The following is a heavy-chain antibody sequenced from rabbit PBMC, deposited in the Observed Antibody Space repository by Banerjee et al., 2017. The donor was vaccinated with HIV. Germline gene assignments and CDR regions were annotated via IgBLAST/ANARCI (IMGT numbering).Heavy chain of an antibody. V-gene: IGHV1S45*01. Sequence: QEQLVESGGGLVQPEGSLTLTCKASGFTLSSSDYMCWVRQAPGKGLEWIGCIVAGSSGTTYYASWAKGRFTISKTSSTTVTLQMTSLTAADTAAYFCARAGGFENYFNLWGPASLGTV. J-gene: IGHJ4*01. CDR1: GFTLSSSDY. D-gene: IGHD1-1*01. CDR3: ARAGGFENYFNL. CDR2: IVAGSSGTT.